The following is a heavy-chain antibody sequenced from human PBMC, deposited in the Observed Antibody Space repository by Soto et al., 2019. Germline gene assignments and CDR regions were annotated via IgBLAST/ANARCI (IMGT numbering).Heavy chain of an antibody. V-gene: IGHV1-18*01. CDR1: GYTFTSFG. Sequence: ASVKVSCKASGYTFTSFGISWVRQAPGQGLEWMGWISVYNGNTNYAQKFQGRVTMTTDTSTSTAYMELRRLRSDDTAVYYCARDRTIAAAGLYYYYGMDVWGQGTTVTVSS. CDR2: ISVYNGNT. D-gene: IGHD6-13*01. CDR3: ARDRTIAAAGLYYYYGMDV. J-gene: IGHJ6*02.